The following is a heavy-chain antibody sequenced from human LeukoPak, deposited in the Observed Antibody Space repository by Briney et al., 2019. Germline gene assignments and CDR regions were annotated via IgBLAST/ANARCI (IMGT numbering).Heavy chain of an antibody. V-gene: IGHV3-21*01. D-gene: IGHD5-18*01. Sequence: GGSLRLSCAASGFTFSSYNMNWVRQAPGKGLEWVSSISTSSSYIYYADSVKGRFTISRNNAKDSLYLQMNSLRAEDTAVYYCARDEGFDTAMVPFDYWGQGTLVTVSS. J-gene: IGHJ4*02. CDR1: GFTFSSYN. CDR3: ARDEGFDTAMVPFDY. CDR2: ISTSSSYI.